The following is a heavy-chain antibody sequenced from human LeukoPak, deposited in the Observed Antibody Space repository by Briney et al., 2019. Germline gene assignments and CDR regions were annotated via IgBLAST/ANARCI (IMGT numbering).Heavy chain of an antibody. D-gene: IGHD3-3*02. V-gene: IGHV3-30*02. Sequence: GGSLRLSCAASGFIFIGYGMHWVRQAPGKGPEWVAFIRPDGHNKYYAGSVKGRFMISRDNSKNTVDLQMNSLRGDDTAMYYCAKEGAASWDVDVWGKGTTVTVSS. CDR1: GFIFIGYG. CDR2: IRPDGHNK. CDR3: AKEGAASWDVDV. J-gene: IGHJ6*04.